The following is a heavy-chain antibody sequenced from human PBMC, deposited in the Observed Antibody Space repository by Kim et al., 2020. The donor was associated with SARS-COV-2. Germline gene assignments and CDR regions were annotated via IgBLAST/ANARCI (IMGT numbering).Heavy chain of an antibody. CDR1: GYTFTSYG. J-gene: IGHJ6*02. Sequence: ASVKVSCKASGYTFTSYGISWVRQAPGQGLEWMGWISAYNGNTNYAQKLQGRVTMTTDTSTSTAYMELRSLRSDDTAVYYCARATYYYDSSGYYPYEHYYGMDVWGQGTTVTVSS. V-gene: IGHV1-18*01. D-gene: IGHD3-22*01. CDR2: ISAYNGNT. CDR3: ARATYYYDSSGYYPYEHYYGMDV.